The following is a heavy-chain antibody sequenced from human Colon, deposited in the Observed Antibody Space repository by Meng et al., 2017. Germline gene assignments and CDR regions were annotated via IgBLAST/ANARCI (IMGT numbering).Heavy chain of an antibody. D-gene: IGHD1-1*01. CDR1: GASISSANYY. CDR2: ISYSGGT. J-gene: IGHJ4*02. Sequence: QVQLQESGPGLVKTSQTLSLTCTVSGASISSANYYWSWIRQPPGKGLEWIGYISYSGGTYYNPSLKNRLTISVDASQKQFSLRLTSVTAADTAVYYCVRENWKSTVDYSGQGTLVTVSS. V-gene: IGHV4-30-4*01. CDR3: VRENWKSTVDY.